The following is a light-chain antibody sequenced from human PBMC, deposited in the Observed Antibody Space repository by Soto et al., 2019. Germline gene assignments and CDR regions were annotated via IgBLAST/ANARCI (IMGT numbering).Light chain of an antibody. CDR3: QQSYSIPHT. V-gene: IGKV1-39*01. Sequence: DLPMTQSPSSLSASVGDRVTITCRASQSISSYLNWYQQKPGKAPKLLIYAASSLQSGVPARFSGSGSGTDFTLTISSLQSEDFATYYCQQSYSIPHTFGQGTKLEIK. J-gene: IGKJ2*01. CDR2: AAS. CDR1: QSISSY.